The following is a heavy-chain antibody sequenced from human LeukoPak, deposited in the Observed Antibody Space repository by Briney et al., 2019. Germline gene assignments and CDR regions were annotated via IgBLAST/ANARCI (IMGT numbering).Heavy chain of an antibody. CDR3: ARFEGGPAAPTNWFDP. D-gene: IGHD2-2*01. CDR1: GYTFTGYY. V-gene: IGHV1-2*02. Sequence: GASVKVSCKASGYTFTGYYMHWMRQAPGQGLEWMGWINPNSGGTNYAQKFQGRVTMTRDTSISTAYMELSRLRSDDTAVYYCARFEGGPAAPTNWFDPWGQGTLVTVSS. CDR2: INPNSGGT. J-gene: IGHJ5*02.